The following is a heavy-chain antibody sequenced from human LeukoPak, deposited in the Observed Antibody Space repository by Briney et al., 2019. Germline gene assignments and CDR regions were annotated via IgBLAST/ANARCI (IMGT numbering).Heavy chain of an antibody. D-gene: IGHD1-7*01. CDR3: AXXXPXALKGTSYYVDV. CDR2: VYYSGTT. J-gene: IGHJ6*03. CDR1: NVFVSSSLYY. V-gene: IGHV4-39*01. Sequence: PSETLSLTCSVSNVFVSSSLYYWGWIRQPPGKGLEWIGSVYYSGTTYYNSSLKSRVTISADTSNNRFSLMLTSVTAADTAVYXXAXXXPXALKGTSYYVDVWGKGTTVIVS.